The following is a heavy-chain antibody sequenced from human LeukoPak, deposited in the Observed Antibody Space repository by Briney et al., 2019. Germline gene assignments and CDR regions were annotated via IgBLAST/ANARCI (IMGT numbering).Heavy chain of an antibody. V-gene: IGHV3-74*01. CDR1: GLTFRTTW. Sequence: GGSLRLSCATSGLTFRTTWMHWVRQAPGKGLMWVSRMNGEGTTIDYADSVKGRFTVSRDYAKNTLFLQMNDLRTEDTALYFCATARNFRFEYWGQGSLVIVSA. D-gene: IGHD1-7*01. CDR2: MNGEGTTI. CDR3: ATARNFRFEY. J-gene: IGHJ4*02.